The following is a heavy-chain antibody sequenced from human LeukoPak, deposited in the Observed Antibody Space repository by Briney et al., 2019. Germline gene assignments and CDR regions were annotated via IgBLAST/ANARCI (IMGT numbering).Heavy chain of an antibody. CDR1: GYTFTGYA. Sequence: ASVKVSCKASGYTFTGYAMQLVRQAPGQRLEWMGWINAGNGNTKYSQKFQGRVTITRDTSASTAYMELSSLRSEDTAVYYCVLWFGGYYFDYWGQGTLVTVSS. J-gene: IGHJ4*02. V-gene: IGHV1-3*01. CDR3: VLWFGGYYFDY. D-gene: IGHD3-10*01. CDR2: INAGNGNT.